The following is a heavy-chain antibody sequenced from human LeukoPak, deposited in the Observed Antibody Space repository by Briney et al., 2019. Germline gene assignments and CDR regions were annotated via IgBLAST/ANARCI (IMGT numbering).Heavy chain of an antibody. Sequence: GGSLRLSCAASGFTFSSYWMSWVRQAPGKGLEWVANIKQDGSEKNYVDSVKGRFTIARDNAKNSLFLQMNSLRPEDTAVYYCARDSGRLNYLGQGTLVTVSS. CDR1: GFTFSSYW. V-gene: IGHV3-7*01. J-gene: IGHJ4*02. D-gene: IGHD6-19*01. CDR3: ARDSGRLNY. CDR2: IKQDGSEK.